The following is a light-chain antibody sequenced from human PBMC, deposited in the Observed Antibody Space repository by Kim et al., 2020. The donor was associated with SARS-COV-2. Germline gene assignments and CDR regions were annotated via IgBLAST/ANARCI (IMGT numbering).Light chain of an antibody. V-gene: IGLV2-14*03. Sequence: QSALTQPASVSGSPGQSITISCTGPTSDVGGFDFVSWYQHHPGKAPKLLIFDVSNRPSGVSNRFSGSKSGNTASLTISGLQAEDGADYYCSSYTSSSTLLYLFGAGTKVTVL. CDR3: SSYTSSSTLLYL. CDR1: TSDVGGFDF. CDR2: DVS. J-gene: IGLJ1*01.